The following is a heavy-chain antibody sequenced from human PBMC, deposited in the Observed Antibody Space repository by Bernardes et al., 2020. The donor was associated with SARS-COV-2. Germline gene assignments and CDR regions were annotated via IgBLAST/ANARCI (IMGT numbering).Heavy chain of an antibody. CDR1: GFIISGHS. Sequence: GGSLRLSCEASGFIISGHSLNWVRQGPGRGLEWVLYTGRSGATYYADSVKGRFTVSRDNAKNSVYLQMNSLRDEDTGVYYCARVPSSGWYVGVDWGQGTLVTVTS. D-gene: IGHD6-19*01. V-gene: IGHV3-48*02. CDR2: TGRSGAT. CDR3: ARVPSSGWYVGVD. J-gene: IGHJ4*02.